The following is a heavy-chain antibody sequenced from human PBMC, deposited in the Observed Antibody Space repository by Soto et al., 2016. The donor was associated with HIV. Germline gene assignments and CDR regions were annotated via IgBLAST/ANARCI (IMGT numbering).Heavy chain of an antibody. CDR3: ARDPQGGYSYGGNWFDP. CDR2: IIPVYGVR. Sequence: QVQLVQSGAEVKKPGSSVKVSCKVSGGSFNNYAFSWVRQAPGQGLEWMGGIIPVYGVRNYAQKFQGRVTITADKSTSTTYMQLSSLRSDDTGVYYCARDPQGGYSYGGNWFDPWGQGTLVTVSS. J-gene: IGHJ5*02. V-gene: IGHV1-69*17. D-gene: IGHD5-18*01. CDR1: GGSFNNYA.